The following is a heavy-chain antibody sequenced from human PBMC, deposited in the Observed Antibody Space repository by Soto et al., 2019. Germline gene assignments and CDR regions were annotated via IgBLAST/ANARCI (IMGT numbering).Heavy chain of an antibody. J-gene: IGHJ4*02. CDR2: ISGSGGST. CDR1: GFTFSSYA. CDR3: AKKKYYYDSSGYYYFDY. D-gene: IGHD3-22*01. Sequence: GGSLRLSCAASGFTFSSYAMSWVRQAPGKGLEWVSAISGSGGSTYYADSVKGRFTISRDNSKNTLYLQMNSLRAEDTAVYYCAKKKYYYDSSGYYYFDYWGQGTLVTVSS. V-gene: IGHV3-23*01.